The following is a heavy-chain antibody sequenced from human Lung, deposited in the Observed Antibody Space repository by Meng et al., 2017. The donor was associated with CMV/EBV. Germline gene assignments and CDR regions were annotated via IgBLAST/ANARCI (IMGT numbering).Heavy chain of an antibody. CDR2: IRNKANGGTT. D-gene: IGHD1-26*01. CDR3: TGSMVGATGRPPYFFEY. V-gene: IGHV3-22*01. J-gene: IGHJ4*02. Sequence: GGSLRLXCAASGFTFSYYYMSGVRQAPGKGLEWVGFIRNKANGGTTEYAASVKGRFTISRDNSKNSLYLQMDSLKTEDTAVYFCTGSMVGATGRPPYFFEYWXKEPLVTVSS. CDR1: GFTFSYYY.